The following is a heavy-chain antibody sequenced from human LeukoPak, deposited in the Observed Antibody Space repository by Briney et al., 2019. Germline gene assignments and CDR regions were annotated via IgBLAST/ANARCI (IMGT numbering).Heavy chain of an antibody. CDR3: ARGHYFDSRVFDY. D-gene: IGHD3-22*01. CDR1: GFTFSSYW. Sequence: GGSLRLSCAGSGFTFSSYWMHWVRQAPGKGLVWVSRMNSGGSSTSYADSVKGRFTISRDIAKNTLYLQMNSLRVEDTAVYYCARGHYFDSRVFDYWGQGTLVTVSS. V-gene: IGHV3-74*01. CDR2: MNSGGSST. J-gene: IGHJ4*02.